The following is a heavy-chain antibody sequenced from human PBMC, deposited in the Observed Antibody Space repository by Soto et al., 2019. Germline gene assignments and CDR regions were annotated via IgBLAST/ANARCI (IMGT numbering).Heavy chain of an antibody. CDR2: MNPNSGNT. J-gene: IGHJ2*01. V-gene: IGHV1-8*01. Sequence: QVQLVQSGAEVKKPGASVKVSCKASGYTFTSYDINWVRQATGQGLEGMGWMNPNSGNTGYAQKFQGRVTMTRNTSISTAYMELSSLRSEDMAVYYCARAVVAATPLLPDWYFDLWGRGTLVTVSS. CDR1: GYTFTSYD. D-gene: IGHD2-15*01. CDR3: ARAVVAATPLLPDWYFDL.